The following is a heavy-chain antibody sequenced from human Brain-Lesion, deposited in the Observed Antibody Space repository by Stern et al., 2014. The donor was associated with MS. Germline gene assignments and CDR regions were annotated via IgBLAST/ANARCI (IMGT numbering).Heavy chain of an antibody. CDR1: GGSISSGSYY. CDR3: ARTPPYSSSAWFDP. J-gene: IGHJ5*02. Sequence: VQLVESGPGLVKPSQTLSLTCTVSGGSISSGSYYWSWIRQPAGKGLEWIGRIYTSGSTNYNPSLKSRVTISVDTSQNPFSLKLSSVTAADTAVYYCARTPPYSSSAWFDPWGQGTLVTVSS. CDR2: IYTSGST. D-gene: IGHD6-6*01. V-gene: IGHV4-61*02.